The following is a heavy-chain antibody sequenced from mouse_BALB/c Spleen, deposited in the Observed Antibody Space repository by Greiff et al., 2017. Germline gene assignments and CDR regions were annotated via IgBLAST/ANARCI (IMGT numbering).Heavy chain of an antibody. CDR1: GYTFTSYY. D-gene: IGHD1-1*01. CDR2: IYPGNVNT. CDR3: ARELLLLYYFDY. Sequence: VKLQESGPELVKPGASVRISCKASGYTFTSYYIHWVKQRPGQGLEWIGWIYPGNVNTKYNEKFKGKATLTADKSSSTAYMQLSSLTSEDSAVYFCARELLLLYYFDYWGQGTTLTVSS. V-gene: IGHV1S56*01. J-gene: IGHJ2*01.